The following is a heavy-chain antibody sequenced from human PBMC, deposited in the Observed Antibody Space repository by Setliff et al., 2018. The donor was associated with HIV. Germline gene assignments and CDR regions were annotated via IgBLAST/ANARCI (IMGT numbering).Heavy chain of an antibody. D-gene: IGHD2-15*01. J-gene: IGHJ5*02. CDR3: ARVSRLHPFDP. CDR1: GDSINTHY. CDR2: ISHSGNT. Sequence: PSETLSLTCTVSGDSINTHYWSWIRQPPGKGLEWIGCISHSGNTNFNPSLNSRATISLDTSKNQFSLRLTSLTAADTAIYYCARVSRLHPFDPWGQGTLVTVSS. V-gene: IGHV4-59*11.